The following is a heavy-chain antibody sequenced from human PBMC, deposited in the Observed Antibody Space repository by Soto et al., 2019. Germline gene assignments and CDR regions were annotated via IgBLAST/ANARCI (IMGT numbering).Heavy chain of an antibody. CDR2: IYYSGST. CDR1: GGSISSYY. Sequence: QVQLQESGPGLVKPSETLSLTCTVSGGSISSYYWSWIRQPPGKGLEWIGYIYYSGSTNYNPSLTSRVTISVDTAKNQFSLKLSSVTAADTAVYYCASPRGRTFGMDVWGQGTTVTVSS. D-gene: IGHD3-16*01. V-gene: IGHV4-59*01. CDR3: ASPRGRTFGMDV. J-gene: IGHJ6*02.